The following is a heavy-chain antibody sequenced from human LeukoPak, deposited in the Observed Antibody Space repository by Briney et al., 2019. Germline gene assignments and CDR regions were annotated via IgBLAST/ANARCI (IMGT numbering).Heavy chain of an antibody. CDR2: LSGSGGST. Sequence: PGGSLRLSCAASGFTFSSYAMSWVRQAPGKGLEWVSALSGSGGSTYYADSVKGRFTISRENSKNTLYLQMNSLRAEDTAVYYCASPRGRAFDLWGQGTMVTVSS. V-gene: IGHV3-23*01. J-gene: IGHJ3*01. CDR3: ASPRGRAFDL. CDR1: GFTFSSYA. D-gene: IGHD3-16*01.